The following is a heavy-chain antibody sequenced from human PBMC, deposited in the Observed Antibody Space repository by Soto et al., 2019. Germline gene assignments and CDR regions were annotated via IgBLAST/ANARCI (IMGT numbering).Heavy chain of an antibody. CDR2: FDPEDGET. D-gene: IGHD3-10*01. J-gene: IGHJ5*02. V-gene: IGHV1-24*01. CDR3: ATDFHNYYGSGSYYP. CDR1: GYTLAELS. Sequence: ASVKVSCKVSGYTLAELSMHWVRQAPGKGLEWMGGFDPEDGETIYAQKFQGRVTMTEDTSTDTAYMELSSLRSEDTAVYYCATDFHNYYGSGSYYPWSQGTLVTVSS.